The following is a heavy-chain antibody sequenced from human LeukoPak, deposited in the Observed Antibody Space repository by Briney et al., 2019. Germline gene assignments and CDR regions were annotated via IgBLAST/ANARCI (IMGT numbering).Heavy chain of an antibody. V-gene: IGHV3-74*01. CDR3: ARTLVGASSKDPDY. J-gene: IGHJ4*02. CDR2: INSDGSST. D-gene: IGHD1-26*01. CDR1: VFTFSSHW. Sequence: PGGSLRLSCAASVFTFSSHWMHWVRQAPGKGLVWVSRINSDGSSTSYADSVKGRFTISRDNAKNTLYLQMNSLRAEDTAVYYCARTLVGASSKDPDYWGQGTLVTVSS.